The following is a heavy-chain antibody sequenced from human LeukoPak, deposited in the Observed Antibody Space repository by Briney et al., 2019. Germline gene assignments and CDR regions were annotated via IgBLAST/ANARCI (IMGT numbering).Heavy chain of an antibody. CDR1: GGSISSYY. D-gene: IGHD1-26*01. Sequence: SETLPLTCTVSGGSISSYYWTWIRQPPGKGLEWIGDIYITGSTNYNPYLKRRVTMSVDTSKNQFSLRLSSVTAADTAVYYCARVRIGETSYDASDVWGLGTMVTVSS. CDR3: ARVRIGETSYDASDV. J-gene: IGHJ3*01. CDR2: IYITGST. V-gene: IGHV4-59*13.